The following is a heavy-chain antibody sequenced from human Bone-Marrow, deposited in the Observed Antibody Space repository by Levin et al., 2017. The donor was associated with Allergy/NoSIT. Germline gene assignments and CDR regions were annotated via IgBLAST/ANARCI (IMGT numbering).Heavy chain of an antibody. V-gene: IGHV3-53*01. CDR3: AREYTGGGGCFHP. Sequence: PGGSLRLSCAASGFTVSDNYMSWVRQAPGKGLEWVSVIYSGGSTYYADSVKGRFTISRDNSTNTLYLQMNRLRAEDTAVYYCAREYTGGGGCFHPWGQGTLVTVSS. CDR1: GFTVSDNY. CDR2: IYSGGST. D-gene: IGHD2-8*02. J-gene: IGHJ5*02.